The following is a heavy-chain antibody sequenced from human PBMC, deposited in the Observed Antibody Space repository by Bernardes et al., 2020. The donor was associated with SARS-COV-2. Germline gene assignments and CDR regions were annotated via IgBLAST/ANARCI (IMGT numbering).Heavy chain of an antibody. J-gene: IGHJ6*02. CDR2: VSYEGSKK. Sequence: GGSLRLSCVASGFAFNNFGMHWVRQAPGKALEWVAVVSYEGSKKYYADSVEGRFTISKDNSKNTVYLQMNSLTPEDTVIYYCAKLQAILWIGHFYTPMDVWGQGTAVAVS. CDR3: AKLQAILWIGHFYTPMDV. D-gene: IGHD3-10*01. CDR1: GFAFNNFG. V-gene: IGHV3-30*18.